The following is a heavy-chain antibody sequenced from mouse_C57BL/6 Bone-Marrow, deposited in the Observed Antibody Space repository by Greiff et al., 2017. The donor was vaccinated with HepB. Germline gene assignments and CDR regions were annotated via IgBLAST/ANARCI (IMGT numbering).Heavy chain of an antibody. CDR1: GYTFTSYW. D-gene: IGHD1-1*01. V-gene: IGHV1-61*01. CDR2: IYPSDSET. J-gene: IGHJ1*03. Sequence: QVQLQQPGAELVRPGSSVKLSCKASGYTFTSYWMDWVKQRPGQGLEWIGNIYPSDSETHYNQKFKDKATLTVDKSSSTAYMQLSSLTSEDSAVYYCARDYYGSSWGYFDVWGTGTTVTVSS. CDR3: ARDYYGSSWGYFDV.